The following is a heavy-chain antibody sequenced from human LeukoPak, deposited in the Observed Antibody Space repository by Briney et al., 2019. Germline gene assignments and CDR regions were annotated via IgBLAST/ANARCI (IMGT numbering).Heavy chain of an antibody. CDR2: ISSSSSYI. CDR3: ARVGGKARYYDSSGYYYFDY. D-gene: IGHD3-22*01. Sequence: GGSLRLSCAASGFTFSSYSMNWVRQAPGKGLEWVSSISSSSSYIYYADSVKGRFTISRDNAKNSLYLQMNSLRAEDTAVYYCARVGGKARYYDSSGYYYFDYWGRGTLVTVSS. J-gene: IGHJ4*02. V-gene: IGHV3-21*01. CDR1: GFTFSSYS.